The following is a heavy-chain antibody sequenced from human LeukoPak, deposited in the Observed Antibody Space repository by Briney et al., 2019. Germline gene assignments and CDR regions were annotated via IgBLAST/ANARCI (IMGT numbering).Heavy chain of an antibody. V-gene: IGHV3-30*18. CDR1: GFTFSSYG. D-gene: IGHD6-13*01. J-gene: IGHJ4*02. CDR3: AKDTGSSSLDY. Sequence: GGSLRLSCAASGFTFSSYGMHWVRQAPGKGLEWVAVISYDGSNKYYADSVKGRFTIPRDNSKNTLYLQMNSLRAEDTAVYYCAKDTGSSSLDYWGQGTLVTVSS. CDR2: ISYDGSNK.